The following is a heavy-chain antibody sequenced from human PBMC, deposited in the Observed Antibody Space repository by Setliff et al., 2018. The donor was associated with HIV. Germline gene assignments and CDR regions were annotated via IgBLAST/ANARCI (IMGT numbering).Heavy chain of an antibody. V-gene: IGHV4-34*01. Sequence: TSETLSLTCAVYDGSFSGYYWIWIRQPPGKGLEWIGEITHSGSTNYNPSLKSRVTISVDTSKNQFSLKLTSVTAADTAVYYCARRTYYDSAGYWDYWYFDLWGRGTLVTSPQ. CDR1: DGSFSGYY. D-gene: IGHD3-22*01. CDR3: ARRTYYDSAGYWDYWYFDL. J-gene: IGHJ2*01. CDR2: ITHSGST.